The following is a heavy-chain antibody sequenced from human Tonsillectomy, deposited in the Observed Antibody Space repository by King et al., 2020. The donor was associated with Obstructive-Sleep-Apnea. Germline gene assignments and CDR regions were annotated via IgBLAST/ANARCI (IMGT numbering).Heavy chain of an antibody. CDR2: IYWDDDK. Sequence: TLKESGPTLVKPTQTLTLTCTFSGFSLRTSEVGVGWIRQPPGKALEWLALIYWDDDKRYRPSLKSRLTITKDTSKNQVALTMTKMEPVDTATYYCALINYDRNWFDPWGQGTLVTVSS. J-gene: IGHJ5*02. V-gene: IGHV2-5*02. CDR1: GFSLRTSEVG. CDR3: ALINYDRNWFDP. D-gene: IGHD3-9*01.